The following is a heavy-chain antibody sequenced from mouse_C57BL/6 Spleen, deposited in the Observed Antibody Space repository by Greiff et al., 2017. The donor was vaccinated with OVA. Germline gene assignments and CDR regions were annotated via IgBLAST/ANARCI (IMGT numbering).Heavy chain of an antibody. Sequence: VKLVESGAELVRPGASVKLSCKASGYTFTDYYINWVKQRPGQGLEWIARIYPGSGNTYYNEKFKGKATLTAEKSSSTAYMQLSSLTSEDSAVYFCARDSSGPFFAYWGQGTLVTVSA. CDR3: ARDSSGPFFAY. CDR2: IYPGSGNT. D-gene: IGHD3-2*02. V-gene: IGHV1-76*01. J-gene: IGHJ3*01. CDR1: GYTFTDYY.